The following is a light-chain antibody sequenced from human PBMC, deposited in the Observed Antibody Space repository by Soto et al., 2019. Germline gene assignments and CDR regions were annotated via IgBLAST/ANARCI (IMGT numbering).Light chain of an antibody. J-gene: IGLJ2*01. Sequence: QSVLTQAASVSGSPGQSITISCTGTSSDIGAYHYVSWYQQRPGKAPKLMIYAVNNRPSGISNRFSGSKSGNTASLTISGLQAGDEAVYYCTSYTNSDTVVFGGGTKLTVL. V-gene: IGLV2-14*01. CDR2: AVN. CDR3: TSYTNSDTVV. CDR1: SSDIGAYHY.